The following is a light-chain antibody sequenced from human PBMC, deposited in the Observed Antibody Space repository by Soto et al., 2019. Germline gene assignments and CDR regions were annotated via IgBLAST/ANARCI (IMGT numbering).Light chain of an antibody. CDR3: LQYGGLPRT. V-gene: IGKV3-11*01. CDR2: DAS. Sequence: EIVLTQSPATMSLSPGERATLSCRTSQSVSRNLAWYQQKPGQAPRLLIYDASQRATGIAARFSGGGSGTDFTLTITRLEPEDFAVYFCLQYGGLPRTFGQGTKVDIK. CDR1: QSVSRN. J-gene: IGKJ1*01.